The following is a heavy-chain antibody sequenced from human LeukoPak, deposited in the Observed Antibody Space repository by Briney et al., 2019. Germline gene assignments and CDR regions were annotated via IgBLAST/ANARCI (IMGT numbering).Heavy chain of an antibody. CDR2: ITGSGGTT. J-gene: IGHJ4*02. CDR1: GFTFSSYV. D-gene: IGHD1-26*01. V-gene: IGHV3-23*01. CDR3: AEGWASGSSRGDVDY. Sequence: PGGSLRLSCAASGFTFSSYVMSWVRQAPGRGLEWVSSITGSGGTTYYADSVKGRFTISRGNSENTLYLQMNSLRAEDTAVYYFAEGWASGSSRGDVDYWGQGTLVTVSS.